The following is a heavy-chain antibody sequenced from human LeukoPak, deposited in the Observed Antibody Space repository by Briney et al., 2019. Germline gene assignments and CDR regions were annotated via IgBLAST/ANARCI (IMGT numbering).Heavy chain of an antibody. CDR3: ARVRCSGGSCPYYYYYYYMDV. Sequence: PSETLSLTCTVSGGSISSGSYYWSWIRQPAGKGLEWIGRIYISGTTSYNPFLKSRVTISADTSKNQFSLKLRCVTAADTAVYYCARVRCSGGSCPYYYYYYYMDVWGKGTTVTVSS. V-gene: IGHV4-61*02. CDR1: GGSISSGSYY. D-gene: IGHD2-15*01. J-gene: IGHJ6*03. CDR2: IYISGTT.